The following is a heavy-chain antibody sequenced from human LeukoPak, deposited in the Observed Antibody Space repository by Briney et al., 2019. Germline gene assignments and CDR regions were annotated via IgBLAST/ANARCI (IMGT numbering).Heavy chain of an antibody. J-gene: IGHJ4*02. Sequence: GGSLRLSCAASGFTFSSYGMHWVRQAPGKGLEWVAVIWYDGSNKDYADSVKGRFTISRDNSKNTLYLQMNSLRAEDTAVYYCARDNSGSIPLDYWGLGTLVTVSS. D-gene: IGHD3-10*01. V-gene: IGHV3-33*01. CDR2: IWYDGSNK. CDR1: GFTFSSYG. CDR3: ARDNSGSIPLDY.